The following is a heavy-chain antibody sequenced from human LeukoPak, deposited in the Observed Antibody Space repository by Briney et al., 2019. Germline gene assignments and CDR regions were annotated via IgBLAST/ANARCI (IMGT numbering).Heavy chain of an antibody. J-gene: IGHJ4*02. CDR1: GGSISSGSYY. CDR3: AREARGNVDTDFDY. Sequence: SQTLSLTCTVSGGSISSGSYYWSCIRQPAGKGLECIGRIYTSGSTNYNPSLKSRVTISVDTSKNQFSLKLSSVTAADTAVYYCAREARGNVDTDFDYWGQGTLVTVSS. CDR2: IYTSGST. V-gene: IGHV4-61*02. D-gene: IGHD5-18*01.